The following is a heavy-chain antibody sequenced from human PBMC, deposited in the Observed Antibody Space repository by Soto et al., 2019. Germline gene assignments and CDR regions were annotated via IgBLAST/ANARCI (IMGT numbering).Heavy chain of an antibody. CDR3: ARGVSNSGAYYTGPSAYEL. CDR1: GGTFNGYG. CDR2: TVPVFDTS. Sequence: QVQLVQSGAVVKKPGSSVEVSCKASGGTFNGYGISWVRQAPGQGLEWMGGTVPVFDTSKYAPRFQGRVTITADKSTSTAYWELSSVRSEDTAIYFCARGVSNSGAYYTGPSAYELWGQGTLVIVSS. J-gene: IGHJ3*01. D-gene: IGHD3-10*01. V-gene: IGHV1-69*06.